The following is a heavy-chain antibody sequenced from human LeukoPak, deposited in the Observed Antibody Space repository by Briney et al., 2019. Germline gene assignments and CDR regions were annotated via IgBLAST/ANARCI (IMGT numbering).Heavy chain of an antibody. CDR1: GFTFDDYA. V-gene: IGHV3-9*01. CDR3: ARDHKGGYYDSSGYYEPTG. D-gene: IGHD3-22*01. CDR2: ISWNSGSI. J-gene: IGHJ4*02. Sequence: GGSLRLSCAASGFTFDDYAMHWVRQAPGKGLEWVSGISWNSGSIGYADSVKGRFTISRDNAKNSLYLQMNSLRAEDTAVYYCARDHKGGYYDSSGYYEPTGWGQGTLVTVSS.